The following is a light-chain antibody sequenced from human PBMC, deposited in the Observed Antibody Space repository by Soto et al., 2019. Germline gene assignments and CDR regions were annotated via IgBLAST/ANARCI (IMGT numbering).Light chain of an antibody. CDR1: QSVLYSSNNKNY. CDR3: QQFYSTLT. J-gene: IGKJ3*01. V-gene: IGKV4-1*01. Sequence: DIVMTQSPDSLAVSLGERATINCKSSQSVLYSSNNKNYLAWYQQKPGQPPKLLISWASTRESGVPDRFSGSGSGTDFTLTITSLQAEDVGVYYCQQFYSTLTFGPGTRVDIK. CDR2: WAS.